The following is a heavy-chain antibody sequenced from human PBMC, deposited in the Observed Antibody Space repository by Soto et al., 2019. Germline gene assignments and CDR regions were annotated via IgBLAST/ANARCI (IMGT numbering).Heavy chain of an antibody. D-gene: IGHD1-26*01. CDR1: GFTLNTYS. CDR3: ARMRGSYDFDY. Sequence: AGGSLRLSCEVSGFTLNTYSMNWVRQAPGKGLERVSFITSSGSTTYYAESVKGRFTVSRDNVKNSLYLQMNSLRDEDTAVYYCARMRGSYDFDYWGQGTLVTVSS. J-gene: IGHJ4*02. CDR2: ITSSGSTT. V-gene: IGHV3-48*02.